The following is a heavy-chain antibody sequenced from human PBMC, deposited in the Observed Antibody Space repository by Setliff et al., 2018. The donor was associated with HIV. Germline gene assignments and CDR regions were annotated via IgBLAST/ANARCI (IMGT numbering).Heavy chain of an antibody. CDR2: INQSGST. J-gene: IGHJ6*03. V-gene: IGHV4-34*01. Sequence: SETLSLTCAVYGRSLSGYYWSWIRQPPGKGLEWIGEINQSGSTNYNPSLKSRVTISVDTSKNQFSLKVTSVTAADTAVYYCAREIQFSATTYYYYYMDDWGRGTTVTVSS. CDR3: AREIQFSATTYYYYYMDD. CDR1: GRSLSGYY. D-gene: IGHD5-18*01.